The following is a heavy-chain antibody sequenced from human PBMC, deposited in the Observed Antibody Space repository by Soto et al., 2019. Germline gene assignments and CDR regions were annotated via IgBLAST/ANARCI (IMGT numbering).Heavy chain of an antibody. J-gene: IGHJ4*02. D-gene: IGHD2-15*01. V-gene: IGHV3-30-3*01. Sequence: GGSLRLSCAASGFTFSSYAMHWVRQAPGKGLEWVAVISYDGSNKYYADSVKGRFTISRDNSKNTLYLQMNSLRAEDTAVYYCARSEPDIVVVVAATGFDYWGQGTLVTVSS. CDR2: ISYDGSNK. CDR1: GFTFSSYA. CDR3: ARSEPDIVVVVAATGFDY.